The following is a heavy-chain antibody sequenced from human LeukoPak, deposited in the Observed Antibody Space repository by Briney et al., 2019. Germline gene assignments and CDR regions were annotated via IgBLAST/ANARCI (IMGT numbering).Heavy chain of an antibody. CDR3: ARHSYDSTGYYPCWIY. CDR2: IRGGGGST. J-gene: IGHJ4*02. V-gene: IGHV3-23*01. D-gene: IGHD3-22*01. CDR1: GFTFSSYA. Sequence: GGSLRLSCAASGFTFSSYAMSWVRQAPGKGLEWVSAIRGGGGSTYYADSVKGRFTISRDNSKNTVYLQMNSLRAEDTAVYYCARHSYDSTGYYPCWIYWGQGTLVSVSS.